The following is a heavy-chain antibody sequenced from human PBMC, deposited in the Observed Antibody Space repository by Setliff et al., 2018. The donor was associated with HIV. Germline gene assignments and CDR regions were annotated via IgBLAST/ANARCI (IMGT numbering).Heavy chain of an antibody. Sequence: SETLSLTCAVSGYSISSGSYWGWIRQPAGKGLEWTGNIYYNGFANYNPSLKSRLTISVDTSKNQVSLRLSSVTAADTALYYCARAGDGYNYLRAPGWFDPWGQGTLVTVSS. D-gene: IGHD5-12*01. J-gene: IGHJ5*02. CDR1: GYSISSGSY. V-gene: IGHV4-38-2*01. CDR2: IYYNGFA. CDR3: ARAGDGYNYLRAPGWFDP.